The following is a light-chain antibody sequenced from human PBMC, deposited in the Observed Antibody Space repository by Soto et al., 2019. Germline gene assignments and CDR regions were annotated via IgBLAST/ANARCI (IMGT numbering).Light chain of an antibody. CDR1: QSVSSY. J-gene: IGKJ3*01. CDR2: DAS. V-gene: IGKV3-11*01. CDR3: QQRSNWRFT. Sequence: EIVLTQSPATLSLSPGERATLSCRASQSVSSYLAWYQQKPGQAPRLLIYDASNRATGIPARFSGSGSGTDLPLTISSLEPEDFAVYYCQQRSNWRFTFGPGTKVDIK.